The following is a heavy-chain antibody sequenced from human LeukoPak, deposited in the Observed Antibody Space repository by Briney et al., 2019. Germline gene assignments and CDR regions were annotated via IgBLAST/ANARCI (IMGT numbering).Heavy chain of an antibody. D-gene: IGHD6-6*01. V-gene: IGHV4-61*02. CDR3: ARSDWPYSSSGGPYYYMDV. CDR1: GGSLSSGSYY. CDR2: IYTSGST. Sequence: SETLSLTCTVSGGSLSSGSYYWSWIRQPAGKGLEWIGRIYTSGSTNYNPSLKSRVTISEDTSKNQFSLKLSSVTAADTAVYYCARSDWPYSSSGGPYYYMDVWGKGTTVTVSS. J-gene: IGHJ6*03.